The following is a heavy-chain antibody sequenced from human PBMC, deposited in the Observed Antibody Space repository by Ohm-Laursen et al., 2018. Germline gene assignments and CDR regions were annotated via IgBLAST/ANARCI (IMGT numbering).Heavy chain of an antibody. J-gene: IGHJ5*02. CDR2: ISYDGSNK. CDR1: GFTFSSYG. D-gene: IGHD2/OR15-2a*01. CDR3: AKAPSFYKTFDV. V-gene: IGHV3-30*18. Sequence: SLRLSCSASGFTFSSYGMHWVRQAPGKGLEWVAVISYDGSNKYYADSVKGRFTISRDNSKNTLYLQMNSLRAEDTAVYYCAKAPSFYKTFDVWGQGILVTVSA.